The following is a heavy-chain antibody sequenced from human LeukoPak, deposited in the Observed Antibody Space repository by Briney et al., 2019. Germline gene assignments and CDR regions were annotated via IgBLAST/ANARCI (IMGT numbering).Heavy chain of an antibody. CDR2: LYHGGST. CDR1: GVIVRSNY. D-gene: IGHD3-10*01. J-gene: IGHJ4*02. V-gene: IGHV3-66*01. CDR3: ATRRFGELTY. Sequence: GGSLRLSCVGSGVIVRSNYMTWVRQAPGKGLEWVSILYHGGSTYYADSVKGRFSISRDTSKNTLYLQMNRLRVEDTAVYYCATRRFGELTYWGQGTLVTVSS.